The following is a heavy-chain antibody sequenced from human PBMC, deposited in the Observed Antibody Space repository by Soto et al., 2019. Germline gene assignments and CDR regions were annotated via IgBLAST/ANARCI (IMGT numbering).Heavy chain of an antibody. V-gene: IGHV4-31*03. Sequence: QVQLQESGPGLVKPSQTLSLTCTVSGGSISSGGYYWSWIRQHPGKGLEWIGYIYYSGSTYYNPSLKSRVTISVETSKNQISLKLSSASAASTAVYYCARDLRVRGSNLHYYYNYRDVWGKGTTVTVSS. D-gene: IGHD3-10*01. J-gene: IGHJ6*03. CDR1: GGSISSGGYY. CDR3: ARDLRVRGSNLHYYYNYRDV. CDR2: IYYSGST.